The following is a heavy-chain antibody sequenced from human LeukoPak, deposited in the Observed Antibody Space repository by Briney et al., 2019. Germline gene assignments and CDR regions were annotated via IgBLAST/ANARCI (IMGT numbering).Heavy chain of an antibody. CDR1: GFSLSSYA. V-gene: IGHV3-23*01. J-gene: IGHJ4*02. CDR2: ISSSGGNT. Sequence: GGSLRLSCAASGFSLSSYAMSWVRQAPGKGLEWVSVISSSGGNTYYADSVKGRFTISRDNSKNTLYLQMNSLRVEDTAVYYCAREVGSFDYWGQGTLVTVSS. D-gene: IGHD1-26*01. CDR3: AREVGSFDY.